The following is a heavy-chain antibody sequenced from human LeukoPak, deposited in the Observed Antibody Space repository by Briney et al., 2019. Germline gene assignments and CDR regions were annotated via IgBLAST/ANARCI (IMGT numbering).Heavy chain of an antibody. J-gene: IGHJ4*02. D-gene: IGHD6-19*01. CDR2: IYHSGST. V-gene: IGHV4-59*08. CDR3: ARADSGWSLYYFVD. CDR1: GGSISSYY. Sequence: SSETLSLTCTVSGGSISSYYWSWIRQPPGKGLEWIGYIYHSGSTNYNPSLKSRVTMSLDTSTNQFSLKMKSVTAADTAVYYCARADSGWSLYYFVDWGQGTLVTVSS.